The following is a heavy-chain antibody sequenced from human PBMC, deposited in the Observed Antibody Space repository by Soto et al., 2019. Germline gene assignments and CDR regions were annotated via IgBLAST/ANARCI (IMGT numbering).Heavy chain of an antibody. Sequence: QVQLVESGGGVVQPGRSLRLSCVASGFTLNTYGMHWVRQAPGKGLEWVALISYDGSHEYYADSVKGRFTISRDISKNTLFLQMNSLRPQDTAVYYCAKEMFPRTVLDSSSPWGDVWGQGTLVTVSS. CDR2: ISYDGSHE. CDR3: AKEMFPRTVLDSSSPWGDV. CDR1: GFTLNTYG. V-gene: IGHV3-30*18. D-gene: IGHD6-6*01. J-gene: IGHJ1*01.